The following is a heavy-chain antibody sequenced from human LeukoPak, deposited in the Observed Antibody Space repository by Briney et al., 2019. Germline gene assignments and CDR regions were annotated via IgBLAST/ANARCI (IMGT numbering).Heavy chain of an antibody. V-gene: IGHV4-34*01. J-gene: IGHJ4*02. CDR2: VNHSGST. CDR1: GFTFSHYW. Sequence: GSLRLSCAASGFTFSHYWMSWVRQAPGKGLEWIGEVNHSGSTNYNPSLKSRVTISVDTSKNQFSLKLSSVTAADTAVYYCARGEATLDYWGQGTLVTVSS. CDR3: ARGEATLDY. D-gene: IGHD5-12*01.